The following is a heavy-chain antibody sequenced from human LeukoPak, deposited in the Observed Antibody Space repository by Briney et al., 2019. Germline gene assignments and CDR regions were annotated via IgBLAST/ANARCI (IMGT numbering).Heavy chain of an antibody. CDR2: IYHSGST. D-gene: IGHD3-22*01. CDR3: ARVYYDSSGYYYWFDP. V-gene: IGHV4-34*01. Sequence: SETLSLTCAVYGGSFSGYYWSWIRQPPGKGLEWIGSIYHSGSTYYNPSLKSRVTISVDTSKNQFSLKLSSVTAADTAVYYCARVYYDSSGYYYWFDPWGQGTLVTVSS. J-gene: IGHJ5*02. CDR1: GGSFSGYY.